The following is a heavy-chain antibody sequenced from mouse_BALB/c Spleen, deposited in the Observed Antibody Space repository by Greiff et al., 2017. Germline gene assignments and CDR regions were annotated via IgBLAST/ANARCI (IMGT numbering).Heavy chain of an antibody. CDR1: GFSLTSYG. CDR2: IWAGGST. Sequence: QVQLKESGPGLVAPSQSLSITCTVSGFSLTSYGVHWVRQPPGKGLEWLGVIWAGGSTNYNSALMSRLSISKDNSKSQVFLKMNSLQTDDTAMYYCARDCYRDYYAMDYWGQGTSVTVSS. J-gene: IGHJ4*01. V-gene: IGHV2-9*02. D-gene: IGHD2-14*01. CDR3: ARDCYRDYYAMDY.